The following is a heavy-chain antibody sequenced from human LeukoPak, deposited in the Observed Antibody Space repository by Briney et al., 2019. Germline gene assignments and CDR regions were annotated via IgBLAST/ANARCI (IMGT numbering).Heavy chain of an antibody. V-gene: IGHV1-3*01. CDR1: GYTFTSYA. J-gene: IGHJ5*02. CDR3: ARVGYSSGWPYIWFDP. CDR2: INAGNGNT. Sequence: GASVKVSCKASGYTFTSYAMHWVRQAPGQRLEWMGWINAGNGNTKYSQKFQGRVTITRDTSASTAYMELSSLRSEDTAVYYCARVGYSSGWPYIWFDPWGQGTLVTVSS. D-gene: IGHD6-19*01.